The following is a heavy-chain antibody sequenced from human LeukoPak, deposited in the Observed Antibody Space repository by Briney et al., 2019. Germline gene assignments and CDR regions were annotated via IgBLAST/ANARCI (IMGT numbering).Heavy chain of an antibody. J-gene: IGHJ4*02. CDR3: AKEAYIEMATITPDY. Sequence: GGSLRLSCAASGFKFNSYGIHWVRQAPGKGLEWVAVIWYDGSNKYYADSVKGRFTISRDNSKNTLYLQMNSLRAEDTAVYYCAKEAYIEMATITPDYWGQGTLVTVSS. CDR1: GFKFNSYG. D-gene: IGHD5-24*01. V-gene: IGHV3-33*06. CDR2: IWYDGSNK.